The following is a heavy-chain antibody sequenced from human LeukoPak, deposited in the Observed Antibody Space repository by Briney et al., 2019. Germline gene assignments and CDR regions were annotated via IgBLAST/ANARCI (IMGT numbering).Heavy chain of an antibody. Sequence: GGSLRLSCAASGFTFSSYAMHWVSQAPGKGVEWVAVISYDGSNKYYADSVKGRFTISRDNSKNTLYLQMNSLRAEDTAVYYCARGVPKTSYYYYYMDVWGKGTTVTVSS. CDR3: ARGVPKTSYYYYYMDV. D-gene: IGHD4-11*01. CDR1: GFTFSSYA. CDR2: ISYDGSNK. V-gene: IGHV3-30*04. J-gene: IGHJ6*03.